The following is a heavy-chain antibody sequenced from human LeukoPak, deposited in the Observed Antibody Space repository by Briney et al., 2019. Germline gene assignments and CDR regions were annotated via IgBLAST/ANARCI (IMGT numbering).Heavy chain of an antibody. CDR2: RYYSGST. CDR3: ARVRGDFETD. Sequence: SETLSLTCSVSGGSISSYYWTRIRQPPGKGLEWIGYRYYSGSTTYNPSLKSRVTISVDTSKSQFSLKLISVTAADTAIYYCARVRGDFETDWGQGTLVTVSS. J-gene: IGHJ1*01. CDR1: GGSISSYY. V-gene: IGHV4-59*01. D-gene: IGHD3-16*01.